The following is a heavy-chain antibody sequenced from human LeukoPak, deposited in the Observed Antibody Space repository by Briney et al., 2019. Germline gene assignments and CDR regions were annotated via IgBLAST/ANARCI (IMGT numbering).Heavy chain of an antibody. CDR1: GFTFSTYD. V-gene: IGHV3-13*01. J-gene: IGHJ4*02. CDR2: IGTIGGT. CDR3: VRESNAAGGGNLQAFNF. Sequence: GGSLRLSCAASGFTFSTYDFHWVRQRTEKGLEWVSAIGTIGGTYYADSVRGRFTISREDAKSSLYLQMNSLRDGDTAVYYCVRESNAAGGGNLQAFNFWGQGTLVTVSS. D-gene: IGHD3-16*01.